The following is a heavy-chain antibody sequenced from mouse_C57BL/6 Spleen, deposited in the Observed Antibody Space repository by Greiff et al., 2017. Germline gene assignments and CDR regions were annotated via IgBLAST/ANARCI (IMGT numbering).Heavy chain of an antibody. CDR1: GFNIKDDY. V-gene: IGHV14-4*01. D-gene: IGHD1-1*01. CDR2: IDPENGDT. Sequence: VQLKQSGAELVRPGASVKLSCTASGFNIKDDYMHWVKQRPEQGLEWIGWIDPENGDTEYASKFQGKATITADTSSNTAYLQLSSLTSEDTAVYYCTGDYYGSNFDYWGQGTTLTVSS. J-gene: IGHJ2*01. CDR3: TGDYYGSNFDY.